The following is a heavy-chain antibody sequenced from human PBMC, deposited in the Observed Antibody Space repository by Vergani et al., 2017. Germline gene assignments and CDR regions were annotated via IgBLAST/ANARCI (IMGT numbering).Heavy chain of an antibody. CDR2: IIPIFGIA. V-gene: IGHV1-69*17. J-gene: IGHJ6*02. CDR3: ARERIVVVTANVTIYDGMDV. Sequence: QVQLVQSGAEVKKPGSSVKVSCKASGGTFSSYAISWVRQAPGQGLEWMGGIIPIFGIANYAQKFQGRVTITADKSTSTAYMELSSLRSEDTAVYYCARERIVVVTANVTIYDGMDVWGQGTTVTVSS. CDR1: GGTFSSYA. D-gene: IGHD2-21*02.